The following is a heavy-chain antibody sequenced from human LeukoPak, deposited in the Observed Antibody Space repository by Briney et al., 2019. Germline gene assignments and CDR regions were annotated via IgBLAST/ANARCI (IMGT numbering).Heavy chain of an antibody. D-gene: IGHD3-10*01. CDR3: ARDNYGSGSYYTLYYYYYMDV. V-gene: IGHV3-21*01. CDR1: GFTFSSYS. Sequence: GGSLRLSCAASGFTFSSYSMNWVRQAPGKGLEWVSSVSSSSSYIYYADSVKGQFTISRDNAKNSRYLQMNSLRAEDTAVYYCARDNYGSGSYYTLYYYYYMDVWGKGTTVTVSS. CDR2: VSSSSSYI. J-gene: IGHJ6*03.